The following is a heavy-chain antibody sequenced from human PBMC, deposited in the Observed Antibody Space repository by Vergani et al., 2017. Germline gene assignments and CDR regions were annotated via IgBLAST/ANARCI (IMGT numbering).Heavy chain of an antibody. D-gene: IGHD2-21*01. V-gene: IGHV3-15*07. J-gene: IGHJ6*02. CDR3: TTDPRECGDCSCYWLRDHHYYGMDV. CDR1: GFSFRNAW. CDR2: IKSTFDRGKT. Sequence: EVQLVESGGGIVKPGGSLRLSCVASGFSFRNAWMNWVRRTPGKGLEWVGRIKSTFDRGKTEYAAAVKGRFTISRVDSTNTLFLQMNGLKTEYIGVYSWTTDPRECGDCSCYWLRDHHYYGMDVWGQGTTVTVTS.